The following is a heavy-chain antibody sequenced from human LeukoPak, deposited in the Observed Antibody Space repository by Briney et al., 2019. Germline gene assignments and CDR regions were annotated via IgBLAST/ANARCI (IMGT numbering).Heavy chain of an antibody. CDR2: IYPGDSDT. D-gene: IGHD2-2*02. CDR3: ARPCCSSTSCYTLFDY. V-gene: IGHV5-51*01. CDR1: GYSFTSYW. Sequence: GESLKISCKGSGYSFTSYWIGWVRQMPGKGLEWMGIIYPGDSDTRYSPSFQGQVTISADKSISTAYLQWSSLKASDTAMYYCARPCCSSTSCYTLFDYWGQGTLVTVSS. J-gene: IGHJ4*02.